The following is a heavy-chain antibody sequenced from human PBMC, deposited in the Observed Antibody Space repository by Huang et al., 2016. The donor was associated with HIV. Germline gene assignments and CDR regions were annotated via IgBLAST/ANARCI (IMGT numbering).Heavy chain of an antibody. CDR2: INHSGST. J-gene: IGHJ3*02. CDR1: GGTFSGYY. CDR3: ARERMMSWLDDHDAFDI. V-gene: IGHV4-34*01. Sequence: QVQLQQWGAGLLKPSETLSLTCAVYGGTFSGYYWGWIRQSPGKGLEGIGEINHSGSTNYNPSLKSRLTISVDTSKNQCSLKLSSVTAADTAVYYCARERMMSWLDDHDAFDIWGQGTMVTVSS. D-gene: IGHD1-1*01.